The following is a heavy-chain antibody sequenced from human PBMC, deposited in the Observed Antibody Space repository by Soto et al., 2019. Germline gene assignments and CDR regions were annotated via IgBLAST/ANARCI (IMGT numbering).Heavy chain of an antibody. J-gene: IGHJ3*02. CDR2: ISSSSSTI. CDR1: GFTFSSYS. D-gene: IGHD4-17*01. V-gene: IGHV3-48*01. CDR3: ARDERAYGADALDI. Sequence: EVQLVESGGGLVQPGGSLRLSCAASGFTFSSYSMTWVRQAPGKGLEWVSYISSSSSTIYYADSVKGRFTISRDNAQNSLFLQMISLRAEDTAVYYCARDERAYGADALDIWGQGTMVTVSS.